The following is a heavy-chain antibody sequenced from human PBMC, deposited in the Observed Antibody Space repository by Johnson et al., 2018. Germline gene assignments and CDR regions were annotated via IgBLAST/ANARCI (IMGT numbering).Heavy chain of an antibody. D-gene: IGHD3-10*01. CDR3: GRDRRVLGVTGPYFGLDV. V-gene: IGHV3-74*01. CDR2: IISDGSST. CDR1: GFTFSSYW. Sequence: VQLQESGGGLVQPGGSXRLSCAASGFTFSSYWMHWVRQAPGKGLVWVSRIISDGSSTSYADSVKGRFTISRDNAKNTLYLQMNSLRGEDTAIYYCGRDRRVLGVTGPYFGLDVWGQGTTVTVSS. J-gene: IGHJ6*02.